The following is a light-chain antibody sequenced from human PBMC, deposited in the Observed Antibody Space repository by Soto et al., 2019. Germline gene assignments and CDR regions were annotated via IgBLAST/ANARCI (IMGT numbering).Light chain of an antibody. V-gene: IGKV1-12*02. CDR3: QQANSFPFT. Sequence: DIQMTQSPSSVSASIGDRVTITCRASQIIGSWLAWYQQKPGIAPTLLIYAASSLQSGVPSRFSGSGSGPDFNLTITSLQAEDSATYYCQQANSFPFTFGPGPKVDI. J-gene: IGKJ3*01. CDR1: QIIGSW. CDR2: AAS.